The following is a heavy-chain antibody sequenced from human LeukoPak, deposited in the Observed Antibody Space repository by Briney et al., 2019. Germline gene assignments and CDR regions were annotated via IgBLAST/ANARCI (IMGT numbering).Heavy chain of an antibody. V-gene: IGHV4-4*07. D-gene: IGHD2-2*01. J-gene: IGHJ5*02. CDR2: IYTSGST. CDR3: ARVCSSTSCYHSVRGNWFDP. CDR1: GGSISSYY. Sequence: SETLSLTCTVSGGSISSYYWSWIRQPAGKGLEWIGRIYTSGSTNYNPSLKSRVTMSVDTSKNQFSLKLSSVTAADTAVYYCARVCSSTSCYHSVRGNWFDPWGQGTLVTVSS.